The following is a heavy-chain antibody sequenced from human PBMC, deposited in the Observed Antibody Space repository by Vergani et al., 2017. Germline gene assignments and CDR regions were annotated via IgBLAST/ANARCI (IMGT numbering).Heavy chain of an antibody. D-gene: IGHD6-6*01. Sequence: QVQLVESGGGVVQPGRSLRLSCAASGFTFSSYGMHWVRQAPGKGLEWVAVIWYDGSNKYYADSVTGRFTISRDNSKNTLYLQMNSLRAEDTAVYYCARARSSIAAHYGFDPWGQGTLVTVSS. CDR2: IWYDGSNK. CDR3: ARARSSIAAHYGFDP. J-gene: IGHJ5*02. CDR1: GFTFSSYG. V-gene: IGHV3-33*01.